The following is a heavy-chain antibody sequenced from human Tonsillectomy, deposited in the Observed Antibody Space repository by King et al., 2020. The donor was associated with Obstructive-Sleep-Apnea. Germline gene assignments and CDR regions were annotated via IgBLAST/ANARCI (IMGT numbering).Heavy chain of an antibody. CDR1: RFTFDDYG. Sequence: LVQSGGGLVQPGRSLIISCSAARFTFDDYGMHCVRQAPVKGLDWVSGISWISCSIGYADSVKGRFTISRDNAKNSLYLQMNSLRAEDTALYYCAKDFGGNPNGYFDYWGQGTLVTVSS. V-gene: IGHV3-9*01. CDR3: AKDFGGNPNGYFDY. D-gene: IGHD4-23*01. CDR2: ISWISCSI. J-gene: IGHJ4*02.